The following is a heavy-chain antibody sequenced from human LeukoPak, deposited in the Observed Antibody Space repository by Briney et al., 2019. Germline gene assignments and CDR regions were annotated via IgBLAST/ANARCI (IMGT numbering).Heavy chain of an antibody. CDR3: ARDLGGTSWIGGFDH. D-gene: IGHD3-10*01. J-gene: IGHJ4*02. V-gene: IGHV3-74*01. CDR2: INSDGGST. CDR1: GFIFSSYW. Sequence: GGSLRLSCAASGFIFSSYWIHWVRQAPGKGLVWVSRINSDGGSTNYADSVKGRFTISRDNAKNTLYLQMNSLRAEDTALYYCARDLGGTSWIGGFDHWGQGTLVTVSS.